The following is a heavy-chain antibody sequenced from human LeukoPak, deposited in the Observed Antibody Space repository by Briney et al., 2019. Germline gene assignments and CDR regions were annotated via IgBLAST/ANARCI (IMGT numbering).Heavy chain of an antibody. Sequence: ASVKVSCKASGGTFSSYAISWVRQAPGQGLEWMGRIIPIFGTANYAQKFQGRVTITTDESTSTAYMELSSLRSEDTAVYYCARSWYYYDSSGYLFDYWGQGTLVTVSS. V-gene: IGHV1-69*05. J-gene: IGHJ4*02. D-gene: IGHD3-22*01. CDR2: IIPIFGTA. CDR1: GGTFSSYA. CDR3: ARSWYYYDSSGYLFDY.